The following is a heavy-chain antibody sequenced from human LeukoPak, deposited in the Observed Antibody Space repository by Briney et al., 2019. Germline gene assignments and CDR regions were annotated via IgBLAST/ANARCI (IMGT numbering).Heavy chain of an antibody. CDR3: ARHGVKGPWWQQLVNWFDH. CDR2: IYPGDSDT. D-gene: IGHD6-13*01. V-gene: IGHV5-51*01. Sequence: GESLKISCKGSGYSFTSYWIGWVRQMPGKGLEWMGIIYPGDSDTRYSPSFQGQVTISADKSISTAYLQWSSLKASDTAMYYCARHGVKGPWWQQLVNWFDHWGQGTLVTVSS. CDR1: GYSFTSYW. J-gene: IGHJ5*02.